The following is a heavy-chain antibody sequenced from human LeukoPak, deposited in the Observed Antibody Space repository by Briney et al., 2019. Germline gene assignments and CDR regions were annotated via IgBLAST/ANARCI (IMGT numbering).Heavy chain of an antibody. V-gene: IGHV3-53*05. CDR2: IHSGGST. Sequence: GGSLRLSCATSGCNVSRNYMTWVRQAPGKGLEWVSVIHSGGSTYYADSVKGRFTISRDNSKNTLYLQMNSLRPEDTGLYFCAREWDFDSSLLYWGQGALVTVSS. J-gene: IGHJ4*02. CDR1: GCNVSRNY. CDR3: AREWDFDSSLLY. D-gene: IGHD3-22*01.